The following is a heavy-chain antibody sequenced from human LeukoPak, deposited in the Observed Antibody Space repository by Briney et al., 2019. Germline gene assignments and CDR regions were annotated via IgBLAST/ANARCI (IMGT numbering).Heavy chain of an antibody. CDR3: AKPGDSSGYSFIDM. D-gene: IGHD3-22*01. J-gene: IGHJ3*02. CDR2: ITGNGGST. V-gene: IGHV3-23*01. CDR1: GFTFDDYG. Sequence: PGGSLRLSCAASGFTFDDYGMHWVRQAPGKGLEWVSAITGNGGSTSYTDSVKGRFTISRDNSKNTLYLQMNSLRAEDTAVYYCAKPGDSSGYSFIDMWGQGTMVTVSS.